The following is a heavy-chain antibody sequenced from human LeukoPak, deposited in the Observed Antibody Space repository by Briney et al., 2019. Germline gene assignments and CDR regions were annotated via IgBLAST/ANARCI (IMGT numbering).Heavy chain of an antibody. J-gene: IGHJ4*02. Sequence: GRSLRLSCAASGFIFDDYAMHWVRQAPGKGLEWVAGMSWNGYTIDYADAVKGRFTISRDNSKNSLFLQMNNLRPEDTAFYFCAKCGSAGGTPYFDSWGQGTLVTVSS. CDR1: GFIFDDYA. CDR2: MSWNGYTI. V-gene: IGHV3-9*01. CDR3: AKCGSAGGTPYFDS. D-gene: IGHD1-26*01.